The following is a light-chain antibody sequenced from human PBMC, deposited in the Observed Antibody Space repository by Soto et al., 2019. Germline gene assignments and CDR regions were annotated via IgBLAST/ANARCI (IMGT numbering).Light chain of an antibody. CDR1: QSVGYH. CDR3: QQRSNWPPVT. J-gene: IGKJ4*01. CDR2: DAS. V-gene: IGKV3-11*01. Sequence: TLSLSPGERATLSCRASQSVGYHLAWYQQKPGQAPRLLIYDASNRATGIPARFSGSGSGTDFTLAISSLEPEDFAVYYCQQRSNWPPVTCGGGTKVDIK.